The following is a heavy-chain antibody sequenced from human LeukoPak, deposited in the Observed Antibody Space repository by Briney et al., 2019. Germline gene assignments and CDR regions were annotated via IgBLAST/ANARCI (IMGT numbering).Heavy chain of an antibody. J-gene: IGHJ5*02. Sequence: GGSLRLSCAASGFTFSSYGMHWVRQAPGKGLEWVAVISYDGSNKYYADSVKGRFTISRDNSKNTLYLQMNSLRAEDTAVYYSAKSDYGDTGGGDWFDPWGQGTLVTVSS. V-gene: IGHV3-30*18. D-gene: IGHD4-17*01. CDR3: AKSDYGDTGGGDWFDP. CDR2: ISYDGSNK. CDR1: GFTFSSYG.